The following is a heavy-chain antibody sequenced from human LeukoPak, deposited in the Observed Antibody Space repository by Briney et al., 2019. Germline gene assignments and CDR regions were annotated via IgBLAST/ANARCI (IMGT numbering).Heavy chain of an antibody. CDR3: AKDPSSGWYLKGWFDP. Sequence: GGSLRLSCAASGFTFSSYAMSCVRQAPGKGLEWVSAISGSGGSTYYADSVKGRFTISRDNSKNTLYLQMNSLRAEDPAVYYCAKDPSSGWYLKGWFDPWGQGTLVTVSS. J-gene: IGHJ5*02. CDR1: GFTFSSYA. CDR2: ISGSGGST. D-gene: IGHD6-19*01. V-gene: IGHV3-23*01.